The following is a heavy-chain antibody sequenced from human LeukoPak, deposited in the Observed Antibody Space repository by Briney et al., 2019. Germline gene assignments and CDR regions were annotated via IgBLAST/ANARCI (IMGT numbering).Heavy chain of an antibody. V-gene: IGHV4-59*01. CDR3: ARLAKVESRSLAHYFDS. CDR1: VASLSPDY. J-gene: IGHJ4*02. Sequence: SETLSLTCTVSVASLSPDYWSWVRQPPGTGLEFIGYIYYTGGTNYNPSLKSRVTISVDTSKNQFSLKLISVTAADTAVYRCARLAKVESRSLAHYFDSWGQGALVTVSS. D-gene: IGHD1-26*01. CDR2: IYYTGGT.